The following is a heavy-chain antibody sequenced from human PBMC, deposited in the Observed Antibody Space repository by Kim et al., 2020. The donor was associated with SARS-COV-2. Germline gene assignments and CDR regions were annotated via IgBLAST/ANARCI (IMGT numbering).Heavy chain of an antibody. D-gene: IGHD6-19*01. J-gene: IGHJ4*02. CDR3: ARGLVSGWYPY. CDR1: GGSFSGYY. V-gene: IGHV4-34*01. Sequence: SETLSLTCAVYGGSFSGYYWSWIRQPPGKGLEWIGEINHSGSTNYNPSLKSRVTISVDTSKNQFSLKLSSVTAADTAVYYCARGLVSGWYPYWGQGTLVTVSS. CDR2: INHSGST.